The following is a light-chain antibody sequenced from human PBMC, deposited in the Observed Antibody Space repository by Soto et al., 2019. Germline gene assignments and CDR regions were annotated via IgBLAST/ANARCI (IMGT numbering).Light chain of an antibody. Sequence: QSVLTQPASVSGSPGQSITISCTGTSGDIDTYNYVSWYQQHPGKAPKLIIYEVTNRPSGVSNRFSGSKSGDTASLTISGLRAEDEADYYCRSYTSSTNYVFGTGTKVTVL. CDR2: EVT. CDR1: SGDIDTYNY. CDR3: RSYTSSTNYV. J-gene: IGLJ1*01. V-gene: IGLV2-14*01.